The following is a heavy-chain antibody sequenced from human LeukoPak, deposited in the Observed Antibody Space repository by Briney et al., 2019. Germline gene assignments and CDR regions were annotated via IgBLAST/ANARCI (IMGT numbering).Heavy chain of an antibody. V-gene: IGHV4-34*12. CDR1: GGSFSDYY. Sequence: PSETLSLTCAVSGGSFSDYYWTWIRQSPGKGLEWIGEIIHTGNTNYNPSLKSRLTISVDVSKNQFSLKLSSVTAADTAVYYCASTRSYYYGSSGSRYGMDVWGQGTTVTVSS. CDR3: ASTRSYYYGSSGSRYGMDV. J-gene: IGHJ6*02. D-gene: IGHD3-22*01. CDR2: IIHTGNT.